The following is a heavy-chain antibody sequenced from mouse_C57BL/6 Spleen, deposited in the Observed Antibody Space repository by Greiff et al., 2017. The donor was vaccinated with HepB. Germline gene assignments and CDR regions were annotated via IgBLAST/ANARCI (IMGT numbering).Heavy chain of an antibody. J-gene: IGHJ2*01. CDR3: ARRLNDY. V-gene: IGHV1-81*01. CDR1: GYTFTSYG. Sequence: QVQLKQSGAELARPGASVKLSCKASGYTFTSYGISWVKQRTGQGLEWIGEIYPRSGNTYYNEKFKGKATLTADKSSSTAHMELRSLTSEDSAVYFCARRLNDYWGQGTTLTVSS. CDR2: IYPRSGNT.